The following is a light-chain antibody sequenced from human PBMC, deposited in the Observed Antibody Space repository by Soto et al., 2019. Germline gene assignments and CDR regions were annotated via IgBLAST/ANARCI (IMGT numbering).Light chain of an antibody. CDR3: ATWDDSLNGLYV. V-gene: IGLV1-44*01. Sequence: QSVLTQPPLASGTPGQSVTISCSGSTSNIGSKTVSWYQQVPGAAPKLLIYSTNQWPSGVPDRFSGSKSGTSASLTISGLQSEDEADYYCATWDDSLNGLYVFGPGTKLTVL. CDR1: TSNIGSKT. CDR2: STN. J-gene: IGLJ1*01.